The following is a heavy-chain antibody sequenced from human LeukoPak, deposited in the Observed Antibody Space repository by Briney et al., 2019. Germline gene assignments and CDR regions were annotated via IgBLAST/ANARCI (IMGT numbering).Heavy chain of an antibody. Sequence: SETLSLTCTVSGGSISSYYWSWIRQPPGKGLEWIGYIYYSGSTNYNPSLKSRVTVSVDTSKNQFSLKLSSVTAADTAVYYCARRDTAMVTFDYWGQGTLVTVSS. J-gene: IGHJ4*02. CDR2: IYYSGST. D-gene: IGHD5-18*01. V-gene: IGHV4-59*01. CDR1: GGSISSYY. CDR3: ARRDTAMVTFDY.